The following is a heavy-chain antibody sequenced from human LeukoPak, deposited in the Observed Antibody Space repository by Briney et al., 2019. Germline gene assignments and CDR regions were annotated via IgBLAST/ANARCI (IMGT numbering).Heavy chain of an antibody. Sequence: GGSLRLSCAASGFTFSSYGMHWVRQAPGKGLEWVAVITYDGSNKYYADSVKGRFTISRDNPKNTLYLQMNSLRAEDTAVYYCAKDQGSGATGFDYWGQGTLVTVSS. J-gene: IGHJ4*02. CDR2: ITYDGSNK. CDR3: AKDQGSGATGFDY. D-gene: IGHD1-26*01. V-gene: IGHV3-30*18. CDR1: GFTFSSYG.